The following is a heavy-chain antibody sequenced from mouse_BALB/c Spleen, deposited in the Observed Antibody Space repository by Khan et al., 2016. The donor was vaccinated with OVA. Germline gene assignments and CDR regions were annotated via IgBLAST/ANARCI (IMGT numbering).Heavy chain of an antibody. CDR1: GYSFTTYY. CDR2: VDPFSGGT. Sequence: VQLQQSGPELMKPGASVKISCKASGYSFTTYYLHWVMQSHGESLEWIGYVDPFSGGTTYNQKFKGKATLTVDNSSSTAYMHLSNLTSEDSAVYYCTRHGYVAWFTYWGQGTLVTVSA. J-gene: IGHJ3*01. V-gene: IGHV1S135*01. D-gene: IGHD2-2*01. CDR3: TRHGYVAWFTY.